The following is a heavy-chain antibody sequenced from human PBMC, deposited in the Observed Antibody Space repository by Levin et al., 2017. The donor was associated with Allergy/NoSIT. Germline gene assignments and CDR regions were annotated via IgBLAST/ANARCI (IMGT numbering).Heavy chain of an antibody. D-gene: IGHD1-26*01. CDR1: GGSISSYY. J-gene: IGHJ5*02. V-gene: IGHV4-59*01. CDR2: IYYSGST. Sequence: SETLSLTCTVSGGSISSYYWSWIRQPPGKGLEWIGYIYYSGSTNYNPSLKSRVTISVDTSKNQFSLKLSSVTAADTAVYYCARESWELQGWGFDPWGQGTLVTVSS. CDR3: ARESWELQGWGFDP.